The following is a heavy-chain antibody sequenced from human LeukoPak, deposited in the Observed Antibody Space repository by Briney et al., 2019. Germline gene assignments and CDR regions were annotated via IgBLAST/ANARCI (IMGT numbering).Heavy chain of an antibody. V-gene: IGHV3-23*01. D-gene: IGHD3-10*01. J-gene: IGHJ4*02. CDR1: GFTFSSYA. Sequence: AGGSLRLSCAASGFTFSSYAMSWVRQAPGKGLEWVSAISGSGGSTYYADSVKGRFTISRDNSKNTLYLQMNSLRAEDTAVYYCAKSPTMVRSYYFDYWGQGTLVTVSS. CDR2: ISGSGGST. CDR3: AKSPTMVRSYYFDY.